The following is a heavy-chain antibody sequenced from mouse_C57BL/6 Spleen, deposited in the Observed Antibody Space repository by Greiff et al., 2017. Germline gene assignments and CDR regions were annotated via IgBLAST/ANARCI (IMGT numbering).Heavy chain of an antibody. CDR2: IWGVGST. CDR3: ARQTAQDAMDY. J-gene: IGHJ4*01. Sequence: QVQLKQSGPGLVAPSQSLSITCTVSGFSLTSYGVDWVRQSPGKGLEWLGVIWGVGSTNYNSALKSRLSISKDNSKSQVFLNMNSLQTDDTAMYYCARQTAQDAMDYWGQGTSVTVSS. CDR1: GFSLTSYG. V-gene: IGHV2-6*01. D-gene: IGHD3-2*02.